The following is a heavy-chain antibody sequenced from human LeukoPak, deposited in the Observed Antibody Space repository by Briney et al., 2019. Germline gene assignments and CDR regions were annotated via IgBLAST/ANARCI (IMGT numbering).Heavy chain of an antibody. CDR1: GYTFTSSA. Sequence: ASVKVSCKASGYTFTSSAIHWVRQAPGQRLEWMGYINAGNGNTKYSEKFQGSVTFTRDTSASTACMELSSLRSEDTAVYYCARGYSSGWHHDFWGQGTLVTVSS. CDR3: ARGYSSGWHHDF. D-gene: IGHD6-19*01. CDR2: INAGNGNT. J-gene: IGHJ4*02. V-gene: IGHV1-3*01.